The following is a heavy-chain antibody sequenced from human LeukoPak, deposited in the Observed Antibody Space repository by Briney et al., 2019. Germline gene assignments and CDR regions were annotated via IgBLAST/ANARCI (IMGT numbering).Heavy chain of an antibody. Sequence: ASVKVSCKASGYTFTSYDISWVRQATGQGLEWMGWMNPNSGNTGYAQKFQGRVTMTRNTSISTAYMELSSLRSEDTAVYYCARTRSSSSGVDYWGQGTLVTVSS. V-gene: IGHV1-8*01. D-gene: IGHD6-6*01. CDR1: GYTFTSYD. CDR2: MNPNSGNT. J-gene: IGHJ4*02. CDR3: ARTRSSSSGVDY.